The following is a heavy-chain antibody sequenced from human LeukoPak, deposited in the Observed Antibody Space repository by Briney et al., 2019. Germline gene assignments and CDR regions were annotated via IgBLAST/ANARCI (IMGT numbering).Heavy chain of an antibody. CDR2: FSAETGNT. D-gene: IGHD6-19*01. CDR3: AKARRLGSDWDKDAFDI. V-gene: IGHV3-23*01. CDR1: GFTFSSYG. J-gene: IGHJ3*02. Sequence: TGGSLRLSCAASGFTFSSYGMTWVRQAPGKGLEWVSVFSAETGNTYYADSVKGRFTISRDNSKNTLYLQITSLRAEDTAVYYCAKARRLGSDWDKDAFDIWGQGTMVTVSS.